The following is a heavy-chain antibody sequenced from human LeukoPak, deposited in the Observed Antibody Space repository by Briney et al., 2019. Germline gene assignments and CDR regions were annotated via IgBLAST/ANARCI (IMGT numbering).Heavy chain of an antibody. CDR2: IYYSGST. D-gene: IGHD3-16*01. V-gene: IGHV4-59*01. J-gene: IGHJ4*02. CDR1: GGSISSYY. CDR3: ARGASNYDYVWGNNPYFDY. Sequence: SETLSLTCTVSGGSISSYYWSWIRQPPGKGLEWIGYIYYSGSTNYNPSLKSRVTISVDTSKNQFSLKLSSVTAADTAVYYCARGASNYDYVWGNNPYFDYWGQGTLVTVSS.